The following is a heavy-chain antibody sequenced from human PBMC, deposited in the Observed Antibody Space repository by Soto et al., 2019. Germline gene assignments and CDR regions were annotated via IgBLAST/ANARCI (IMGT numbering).Heavy chain of an antibody. D-gene: IGHD2-2*01. CDR3: SRLPTLVVPAALILAT. CDR1: GLTFSNYW. J-gene: IGHJ5*02. Sequence: GGSLRLSCAASGLTFSNYWMSWVRQAPGKGLEWVANIKQDGSKKYYVDSVKGRFTISRDNAKKSLYLQMNSLRADDTGVYYCSRLPTLVVPAALILATWGQGTRVTVSS. V-gene: IGHV3-7*03. CDR2: IKQDGSKK.